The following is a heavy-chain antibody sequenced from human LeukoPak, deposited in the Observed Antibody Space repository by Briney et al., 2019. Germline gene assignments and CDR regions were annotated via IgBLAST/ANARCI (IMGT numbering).Heavy chain of an antibody. J-gene: IGHJ4*02. Sequence: PGRSLRLSCAASGFTFSSYGMHWVRQTPGKGLEWVALIWYDGSKQYYADSVKGRFTISRDDSKNTLYLQMNSLRVEDTAVYYCARDPGTVTYYFDYWGQGSLATVSS. CDR3: ARDPGTVTYYFDY. V-gene: IGHV3-33*01. CDR1: GFTFSSYG. CDR2: IWYDGSKQ. D-gene: IGHD4-17*01.